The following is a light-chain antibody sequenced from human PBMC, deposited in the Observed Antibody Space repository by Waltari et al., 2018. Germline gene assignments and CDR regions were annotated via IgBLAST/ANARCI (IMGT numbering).Light chain of an antibody. CDR2: LNSDGSH. CDR3: HAWRSGILV. J-gene: IGLJ2*01. CDR1: SGHSDYA. V-gene: IGLV4-69*01. Sequence: QLVLTQSPSASASPGPSVKLTCTLSSGHSDYAIAWHQQQPGKGPRYLMKLNSDGSHNKGDGIPDRFSGSSSGAERYLTISSLQSEDEADYYCHAWRSGILVFAGGTKLTVL.